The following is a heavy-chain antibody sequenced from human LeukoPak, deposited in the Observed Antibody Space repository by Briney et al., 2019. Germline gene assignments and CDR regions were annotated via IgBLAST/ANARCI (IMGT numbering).Heavy chain of an antibody. Sequence: GGSLRLSCAASGFTFSTYWMSWVRQAPGKGLERVANIKEDGSEKYYVDSVEGRFTISRDNSKNSLYLQMNSLRTEDTALYYCAKPQGVYGDSLHYWGQGTLVTVSS. V-gene: IGHV3-7*03. CDR2: IKEDGSEK. J-gene: IGHJ4*02. D-gene: IGHD4-17*01. CDR3: AKPQGVYGDSLHY. CDR1: GFTFSTYW.